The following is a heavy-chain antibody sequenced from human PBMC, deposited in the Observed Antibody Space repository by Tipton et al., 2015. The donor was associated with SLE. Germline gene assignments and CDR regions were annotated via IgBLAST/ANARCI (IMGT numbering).Heavy chain of an antibody. CDR2: ISYDGSNK. Sequence: SLRLSCEASGFTFSSYAMHWVRQAPGKGLEWVAVISYDGSNKYYADSVKGRFTISRDNSKNTLYLQMNSLGAEDTAVYYCARDTYLAVAGTNYHYMDVWGKGTTVTVSS. D-gene: IGHD6-19*01. CDR3: ARDTYLAVAGTNYHYMDV. V-gene: IGHV3-30-3*01. J-gene: IGHJ6*03. CDR1: GFTFSSYA.